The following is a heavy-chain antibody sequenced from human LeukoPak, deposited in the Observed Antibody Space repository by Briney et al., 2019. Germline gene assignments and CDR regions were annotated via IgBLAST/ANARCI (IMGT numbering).Heavy chain of an antibody. CDR3: AKVHYTASFPGSFPGRNYFGS. CDR1: GFAFSGYA. Sequence: AGTLRLSCTVSGFAFSGYAMSWVRQAPGKGPEWVSSIGARGDVTYSADSVKGRFTISRDNSKRTLFLQMNSLRAEDTAVYYCAKVHYTASFPGSFPGRNYFGSWGQGSLVTVSS. V-gene: IGHV3-23*01. CDR2: IGARGDVT. J-gene: IGHJ4*02. D-gene: IGHD1-26*01.